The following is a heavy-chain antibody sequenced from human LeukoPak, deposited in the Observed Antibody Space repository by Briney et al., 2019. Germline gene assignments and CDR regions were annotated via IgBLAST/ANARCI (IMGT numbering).Heavy chain of an antibody. J-gene: IGHJ4*02. CDR1: GYTFTGYY. CDR3: ARAWCSSTSCYDYFDY. D-gene: IGHD2-2*01. V-gene: IGHV1-2*02. CDR2: INPNSGGT. Sequence: ASVKVSCKASGYTFTGYYMHWVRQAPGQGLEWMGWINPNSGGTNYARKFQGRVTMTRDTSISTAYMELSRLRSDDTAVYYCARAWCSSTSCYDYFDYWGQGTLVTVSS.